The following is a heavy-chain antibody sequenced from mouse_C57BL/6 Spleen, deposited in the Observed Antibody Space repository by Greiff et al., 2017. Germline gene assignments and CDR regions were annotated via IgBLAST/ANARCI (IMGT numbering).Heavy chain of an antibody. Sequence: VQLQLSGPELVKPGASVKISCKASGYSFTGYYMNWVKQSPEKSLEWIGEINPSTGGTTYNQKFKAKATLTVDKSSSTAYMQLKSLTSEDSAVYYCARFDYAMDYWGQGTSVTVSS. CDR2: INPSTGGT. J-gene: IGHJ4*01. CDR3: ARFDYAMDY. D-gene: IGHD2-4*01. CDR1: GYSFTGYY. V-gene: IGHV1-42*01.